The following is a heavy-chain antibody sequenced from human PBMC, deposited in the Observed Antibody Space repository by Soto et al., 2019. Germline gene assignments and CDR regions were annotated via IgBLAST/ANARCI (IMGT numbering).Heavy chain of an antibody. V-gene: IGHV4-59*01. J-gene: IGHJ4*02. Sequence: PSETLSLTCTVSGGSLSTYYCSWIRQPPWKGLEWIGYVQNSGITNYNPSLNSRANISVDTSKTQFSLQLSSVTAADKAVYYCARARPYYGFDYWVQGTRVNVSS. CDR2: VQNSGIT. CDR3: ARARPYYGFDY. CDR1: GGSLSTYY. D-gene: IGHD3-22*01.